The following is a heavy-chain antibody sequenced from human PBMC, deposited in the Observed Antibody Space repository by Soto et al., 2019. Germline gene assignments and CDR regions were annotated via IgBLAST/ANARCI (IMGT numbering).Heavy chain of an antibody. CDR1: GYTLTELS. V-gene: IGHV1-24*01. CDR2: FDPEDGET. J-gene: IGHJ2*01. Sequence: QVQLVQSGAEVKKPGATVKVSCEVSGYTLTELSMHWVRQAPGKGLEWMGGFDPEDGETIYAQKFQGRVTMTEDTSTDTAYMELSSLRSEDTAVYYCATHPDGYGGHWYFDLWGRGTLVTVSS. D-gene: IGHD5-12*01. CDR3: ATHPDGYGGHWYFDL.